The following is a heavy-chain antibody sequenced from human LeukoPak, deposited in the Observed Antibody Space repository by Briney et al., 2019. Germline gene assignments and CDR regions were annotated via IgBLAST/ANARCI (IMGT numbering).Heavy chain of an antibody. CDR3: ARWPSLSWYHAFDI. D-gene: IGHD6-13*01. V-gene: IGHV4-39*07. Sequence: SETLSLTCSVTGGSISTTSNYWGWIRQPPGKGLEWIGSIYYSGSTYYNSSLKSRVTISVDTSKNQFSLKLSSVTAADTAVYFCARWPSLSWYHAFDIWGQGTMVTVSS. J-gene: IGHJ3*02. CDR2: IYYSGST. CDR1: GGSISTTSNY.